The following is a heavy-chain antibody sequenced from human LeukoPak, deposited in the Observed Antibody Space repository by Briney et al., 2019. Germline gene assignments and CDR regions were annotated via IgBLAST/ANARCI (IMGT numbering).Heavy chain of an antibody. CDR2: INQDASEI. CDR1: GFTFSTYW. J-gene: IGHJ4*02. Sequence: SRGSLRLSCAASGFTFSTYWMNWYRQAPGKGLEWVGNINQDASEINYVDSVRGRFTISRDNAKNSLHLQMNSLRAEDTAVYYCATDRDNSDWQKRFDSWGQGTPVTVSS. CDR3: ATDRDNSDWQKRFDS. V-gene: IGHV3-7*01. D-gene: IGHD2-21*02.